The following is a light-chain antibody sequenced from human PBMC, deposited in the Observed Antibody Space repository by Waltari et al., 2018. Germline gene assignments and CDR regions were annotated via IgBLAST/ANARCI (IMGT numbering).Light chain of an antibody. Sequence: QSALTQPPSASGSPGQSVIISCTGTSTDVGGYKYVSWYQQYPGKAPKLMIYEVIKRPSGVPDRVSGSKSGNTASLTVVGLQADDEAYYYCSSYAGSNILFGGGTKLTVL. CDR2: EVI. CDR1: STDVGGYKY. CDR3: SSYAGSNIL. V-gene: IGLV2-8*01. J-gene: IGLJ2*01.